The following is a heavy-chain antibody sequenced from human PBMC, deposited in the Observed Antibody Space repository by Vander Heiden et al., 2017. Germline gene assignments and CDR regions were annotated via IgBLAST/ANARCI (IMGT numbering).Heavy chain of an antibody. CDR3: SRLVPDYGMDV. Sequence: EVQLVESGGGLVQAGGSLKLSCVASGFTFSDSTIHWVRQASGKGLEWVGRIRSKGDSYATAYAASVKGRFTISRDDSKNTAYLQMNSLKTEDTAVYYCSRLVPDYGMDVWGQGTTVTVSS. CDR1: GFTFSDST. CDR2: IRSKGDSYAT. J-gene: IGHJ6*02. V-gene: IGHV3-73*01.